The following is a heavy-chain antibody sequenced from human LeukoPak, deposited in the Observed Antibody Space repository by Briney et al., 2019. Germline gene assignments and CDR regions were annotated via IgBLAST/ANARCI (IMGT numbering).Heavy chain of an antibody. CDR3: ARETGGYYYYYMDV. Sequence: SETLSLTCTVSGGSISSHYWSWIRQPPGKGLERIGYIYYSGSTNYNPSLQSRVTISVDTSKNQFSLKLSSVTAADTAVYYCARETGGYYYYYMDVWGKGTTVTVSS. CDR2: IYYSGST. V-gene: IGHV4-59*11. CDR1: GGSISSHY. J-gene: IGHJ6*03.